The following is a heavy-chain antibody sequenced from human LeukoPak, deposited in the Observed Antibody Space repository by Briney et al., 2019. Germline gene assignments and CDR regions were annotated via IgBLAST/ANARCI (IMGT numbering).Heavy chain of an antibody. CDR3: AREVDGGAFDI. V-gene: IGHV3-21*01. D-gene: IGHD5-12*01. CDR1: GFTFKTYS. Sequence: GRSLRLSCVVSGFTFKTYSMNWVRQAPGKGLEWVSSISSGGTYVDYADSVKGRFTISRDNAKNSLYLQMNSLRAEDTAVYYCAREVDGGAFDIWGQGTMVTVSS. J-gene: IGHJ3*02. CDR2: ISSGGTYV.